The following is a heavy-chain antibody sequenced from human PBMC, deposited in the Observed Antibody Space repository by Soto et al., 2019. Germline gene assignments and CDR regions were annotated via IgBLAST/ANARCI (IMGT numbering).Heavy chain of an antibody. Sequence: GGSLRLSRAASGFTFSSYEMNWVRQAPGQGLEWVSYISSSGSTIYYADSVKGRFTISRDNAKTSLYLQMNSLRAEDTAVYYFARVGYSGYGRACDYWGQGT. CDR3: ARVGYSGYGRACDY. CDR2: ISSSGSTI. V-gene: IGHV3-48*03. CDR1: GFTFSSYE. J-gene: IGHJ4*02. D-gene: IGHD5-12*01.